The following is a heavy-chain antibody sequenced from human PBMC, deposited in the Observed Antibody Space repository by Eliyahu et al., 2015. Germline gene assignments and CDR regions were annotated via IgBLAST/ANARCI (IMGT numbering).Heavy chain of an antibody. CDR1: GGSVSNNNVY. J-gene: IGHJ3*02. V-gene: IGHV4-61*01. CDR3: ARDSDGAKRNAFEI. Sequence: QVQLQQSGPGLVKPSETLSLTCTVXGGSVSNNNVYWNWLRQSPGKGLEWIGYVYYSGSTNYNPSLKSRVTISVDTSKDQFSLRLNSVTAAGTAVYYCARDSDGAKRNAFEIWGQGTMVTVSS. D-gene: IGHD4-17*01. CDR2: VYYSGST.